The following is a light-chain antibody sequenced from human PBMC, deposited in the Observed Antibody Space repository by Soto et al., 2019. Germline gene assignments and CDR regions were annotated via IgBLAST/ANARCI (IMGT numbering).Light chain of an antibody. CDR3: QSYDSSRIGPEV. V-gene: IGLV1-40*01. J-gene: IGLJ1*01. Sequence: QSVLTQPPSVSGAPGQRVTISCTGSSSNIGAGYDVHWYQQLPGTAPKLLIYGNSNRPSGVPDRFSGSKSGTSASLAITGRQAEDEADYYCQSYDSSRIGPEVFGAWTKVTVL. CDR2: GNS. CDR1: SSNIGAGYD.